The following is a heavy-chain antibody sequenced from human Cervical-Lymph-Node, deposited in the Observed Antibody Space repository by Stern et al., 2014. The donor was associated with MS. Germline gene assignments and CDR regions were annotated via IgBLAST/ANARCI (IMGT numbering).Heavy chain of an antibody. CDR1: GYTFTGYY. D-gene: IGHD7-27*01. Sequence: VQLVQSGAEMKKPGASVKVSCKASGYTFTGYYINWVRQAPGQGLEWMGWMNANSGGTNYAQNLQGSVTMTSDTSISTAYMELSGLTSDDTAVYYCARDLIGDGDLSLDNWGQGTLVTVSS. J-gene: IGHJ4*02. V-gene: IGHV1-2*02. CDR3: ARDLIGDGDLSLDN. CDR2: MNANSGGT.